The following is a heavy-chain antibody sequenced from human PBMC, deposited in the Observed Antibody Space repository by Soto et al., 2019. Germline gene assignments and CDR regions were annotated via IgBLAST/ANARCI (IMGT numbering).Heavy chain of an antibody. Sequence: HLQLQESGPGLVKPSETLSLTCTVSGGSISSSTYYLGWIRQPPGKGLEWIGSIYYSGRTYYNPSLKGRVTMSVDTCKNQFSLKLSSVTAADTAVYYCANSYGDYVAYWGQGTLVTVSS. CDR1: GGSISSSTYY. CDR3: ANSYGDYVAY. D-gene: IGHD4-17*01. CDR2: IYYSGRT. V-gene: IGHV4-39*01. J-gene: IGHJ4*02.